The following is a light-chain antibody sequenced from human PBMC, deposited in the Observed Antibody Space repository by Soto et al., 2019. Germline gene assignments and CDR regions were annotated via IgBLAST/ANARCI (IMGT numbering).Light chain of an antibody. Sequence: IVVTKSPATLSLSPGERAALSCRASQRVSTSLAWYQHKPGQAPRLIIYDASKRGPGIPARFGGSGSGTDFALTMSCLEPEDGGVYYCQVRDVWPSFGQGTKVEI. CDR3: QVRDVWPS. V-gene: IGKV3-11*01. CDR2: DAS. J-gene: IGKJ1*01. CDR1: QRVSTS.